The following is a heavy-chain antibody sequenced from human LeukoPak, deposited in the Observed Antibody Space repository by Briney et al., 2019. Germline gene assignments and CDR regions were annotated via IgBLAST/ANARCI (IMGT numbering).Heavy chain of an antibody. J-gene: IGHJ4*02. D-gene: IGHD3-3*01. V-gene: IGHV1-2*02. CDR1: GYTFTGYY. CDR3: ARSRGYYDGSYYFDY. Sequence: GASVKVSCKASGYTFTGYYMHWVRQAPGQGLEWMGWINPNSGGTNYAQKFQGRVTMTRDTSISTAYMELSRLRSDDTAVYYCARSRGYYDGSYYFDYWGQGTLVTVSS. CDR2: INPNSGGT.